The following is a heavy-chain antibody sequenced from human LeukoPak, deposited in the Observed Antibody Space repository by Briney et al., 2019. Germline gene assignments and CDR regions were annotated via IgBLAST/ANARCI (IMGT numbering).Heavy chain of an antibody. Sequence: GGSLRLSCAASGFTFSSYAMSWVRQAPGMGLEWVSAIGGSDGNTYYADSVKGRFTISRDNSKNTLYLQMNSLRAEDTAVYYCAKAYCRGDCHEDYWGQGTLVSVSS. V-gene: IGHV3-23*01. CDR2: IGGSDGNT. D-gene: IGHD2-21*02. CDR3: AKAYCRGDCHEDY. J-gene: IGHJ4*02. CDR1: GFTFSSYA.